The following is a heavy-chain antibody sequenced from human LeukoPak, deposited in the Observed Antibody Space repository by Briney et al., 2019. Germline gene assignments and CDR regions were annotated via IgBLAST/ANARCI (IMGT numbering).Heavy chain of an antibody. CDR3: AREARGGAGSFSDY. Sequence: PSETLSLTCTVSGGSVSSASYYWSWIRLPPGKGLEWIGYIYYSGSTNYNPSLKSRVTISVDTSKNQFSLKLSSVTAADTAVYYCAREARGGAGSFSDYWGQGTLVTVSS. D-gene: IGHD1-26*01. J-gene: IGHJ4*02. CDR2: IYYSGST. V-gene: IGHV4-61*01. CDR1: GGSVSSASYY.